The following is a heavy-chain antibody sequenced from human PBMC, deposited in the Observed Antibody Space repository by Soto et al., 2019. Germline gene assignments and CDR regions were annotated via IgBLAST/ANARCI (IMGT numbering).Heavy chain of an antibody. Sequence: GGSLRLSCAASGFTFSLYEMNWVRQAPGKGLEWVAYMSSSSGTTYYADSVKGRFTISRDNAKNSVYLQMNSLRAEDTAVYYCARDAFFRYDFWSGYSGDAFDIWGQGTMVPVSS. V-gene: IGHV3-48*03. J-gene: IGHJ3*02. CDR3: ARDAFFRYDFWSGYSGDAFDI. D-gene: IGHD3-3*01. CDR1: GFTFSLYE. CDR2: MSSSSGTT.